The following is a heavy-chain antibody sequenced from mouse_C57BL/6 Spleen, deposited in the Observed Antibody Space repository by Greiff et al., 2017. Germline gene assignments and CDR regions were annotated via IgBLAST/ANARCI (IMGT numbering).Heavy chain of an antibody. CDR3: ARSGYYGSSPYWYFDV. J-gene: IGHJ1*03. CDR1: GYTFTSYW. D-gene: IGHD1-1*01. CDR2: IYPGSGST. Sequence: VQLKQSGAELVKPGASVKMSCKASGYTFTSYWITWVKQRPGQGLEWIGDIYPGSGSTNYNEKFKSKATLTVDTSSSTAYMQLSSLTSEDSAVYYCARSGYYGSSPYWYFDVWGTGTTVTVSS. V-gene: IGHV1-55*01.